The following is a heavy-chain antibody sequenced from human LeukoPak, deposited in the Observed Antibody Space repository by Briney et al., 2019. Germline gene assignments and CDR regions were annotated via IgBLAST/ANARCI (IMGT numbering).Heavy chain of an antibody. CDR3: ARLRYCTNDVCYTGGNWFDP. V-gene: IGHV4-39*01. D-gene: IGHD2-8*01. CDR2: IYYSGST. CDR1: GGSISSSAYY. Sequence: SETLSLTCTVSGGSISSSAYYWGWIRQPPGKGLEWIGSIYYSGSTHYNPSLKSRVTISVDTSKNQFSLKLSSVTAADTAVYYCARLRYCTNDVCYTGGNWFDPWGQGTLVTVSS. J-gene: IGHJ5*02.